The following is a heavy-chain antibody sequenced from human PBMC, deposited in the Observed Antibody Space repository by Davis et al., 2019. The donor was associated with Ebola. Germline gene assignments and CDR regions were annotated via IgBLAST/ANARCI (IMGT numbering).Heavy chain of an antibody. V-gene: IGHV3-21*01. CDR2: ISSSGDYI. D-gene: IGHD5-12*01. CDR3: AASGSFYDYHAYLHY. Sequence: GESLKISCAVSGFPFSTYTMNWVRQAPGKGLEWVSSISSSGDYIYYADSLKGRFTISRDNAKNSLYLQMSSLRAEDTALYYCAASGSFYDYHAYLHYWGQGALVTVSS. CDR1: GFPFSTYT. J-gene: IGHJ4*02.